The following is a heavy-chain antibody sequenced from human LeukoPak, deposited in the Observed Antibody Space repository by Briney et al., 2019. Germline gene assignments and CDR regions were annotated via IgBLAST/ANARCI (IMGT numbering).Heavy chain of an antibody. CDR3: ARDLWYYYGSGSYNWFDP. Sequence: SETLSLTCAVYGGSFSAYYWSWIRQPPGKGLEWIGDITHSGSTNYNPSLKSRVTISVDTSKNQFSLKLTSVTAADTAVYYCARDLWYYYGSGSYNWFDPWGQGTLVTVSA. V-gene: IGHV4-34*01. J-gene: IGHJ5*02. D-gene: IGHD3-10*01. CDR2: ITHSGST. CDR1: GGSFSAYY.